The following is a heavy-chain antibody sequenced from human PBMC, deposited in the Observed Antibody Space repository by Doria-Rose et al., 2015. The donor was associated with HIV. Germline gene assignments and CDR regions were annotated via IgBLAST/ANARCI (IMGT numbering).Heavy chain of an antibody. D-gene: IGHD3-10*01. CDR1: GFTFSTYA. CDR3: ASLYAGSGGYGVDY. V-gene: IGHV3-30-3*01. J-gene: IGHJ4*02. CDR2: ISYHGYNE. Sequence: RLSCAASGFTFSTYAMHWVRQAPGKGLEWVALISYHGYNEYYSDSVKGRFTISRDNSKNTVFLQMNSLRPEDTAVYYCASLYAGSGGYGVDYWGQGTPVTVSS.